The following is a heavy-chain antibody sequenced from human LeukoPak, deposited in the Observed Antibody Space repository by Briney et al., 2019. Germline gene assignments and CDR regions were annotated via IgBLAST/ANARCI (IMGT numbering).Heavy chain of an antibody. J-gene: IGHJ5*02. Sequence: GGSLRLSCAASGFTFSSYSMNWVRQAPGKGLEWVSSIGSSSSYIYYADSVKGRFTISRDNAKNSLYLQMNSLRAEDTAVYYCASLDIVVVPAAPPQKFDPWGQGTLVTVSS. CDR2: IGSSSSYI. CDR3: ASLDIVVVPAAPPQKFDP. D-gene: IGHD2-2*03. CDR1: GFTFSSYS. V-gene: IGHV3-21*01.